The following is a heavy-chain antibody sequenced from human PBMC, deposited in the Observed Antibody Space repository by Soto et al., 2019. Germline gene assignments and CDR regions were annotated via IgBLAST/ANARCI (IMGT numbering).Heavy chain of an antibody. J-gene: IGHJ6*02. Sequence: GSPRLSCAASGFTFSSYAMSWVRQAPGKGLEWVSAISGSGGSTYYADSVKGRFTISRDNSKNTLYLQMNSLRAEDTAVYYCAKDPSGGEYSSSWLPWYYYGMDVWGQGTTVTVSS. CDR1: GFTFSSYA. V-gene: IGHV3-23*01. CDR3: AKDPSGGEYSSSWLPWYYYGMDV. D-gene: IGHD6-13*01. CDR2: ISGSGGST.